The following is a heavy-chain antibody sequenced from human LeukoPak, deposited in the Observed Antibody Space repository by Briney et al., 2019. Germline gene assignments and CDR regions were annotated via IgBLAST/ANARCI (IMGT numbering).Heavy chain of an antibody. J-gene: IGHJ5*02. CDR1: GGTFSSYA. Sequence: SVKVSCKASGGTFSSYAISWVRQAPGQGLEWMGGIIPIFGTANYAQRFQGRVTITADESTSTAYMELSSLRSEDTAVYYCVPGRLCSGGSCSNNWFDPWGQGTLVTVSS. CDR3: VPGRLCSGGSCSNNWFDP. CDR2: IIPIFGTA. D-gene: IGHD2-15*01. V-gene: IGHV1-69*13.